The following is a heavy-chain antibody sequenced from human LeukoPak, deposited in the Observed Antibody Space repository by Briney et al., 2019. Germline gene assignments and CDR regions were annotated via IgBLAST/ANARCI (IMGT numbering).Heavy chain of an antibody. CDR2: MNPNSGNT. CDR3: ARGYYDFWSGVPSGNWFDP. CDR1: GYTFTSYD. V-gene: IGHV1-8*01. D-gene: IGHD3-3*01. J-gene: IGHJ5*02. Sequence: ASVKVSCKASGYTFTSYDINWVRQATGQGLEWMGWMNPNSGNTGYAQKFQGRVTMTRNTSISTAYMELSSLRSEDTTVYYYARGYYDFWSGVPSGNWFDPWGQGTLVTVSS.